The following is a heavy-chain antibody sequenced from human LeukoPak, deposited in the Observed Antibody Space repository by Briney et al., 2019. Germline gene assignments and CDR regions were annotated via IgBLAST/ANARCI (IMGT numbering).Heavy chain of an antibody. CDR1: GFTFSNAW. D-gene: IGHD3-10*01. CDR3: TTCNVLLWVGELFRSDKIDY. V-gene: IGHV3-15*01. J-gene: IGHJ4*02. Sequence: GGSLRLSCAASGFTFSNAWMSWVRQAPGKGLEWVGRIKSKTDGGTTDYAAPVKGRFTISRDDSKNTLYLQMNSLKTEETAVYYCTTCNVLLWVGELFRSDKIDYWGQGTLVTVSS. CDR2: IKSKTDGGTT.